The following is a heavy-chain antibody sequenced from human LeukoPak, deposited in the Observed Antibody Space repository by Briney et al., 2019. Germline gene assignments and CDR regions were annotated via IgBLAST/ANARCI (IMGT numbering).Heavy chain of an antibody. CDR2: IRSRTKGYAT. CDR3: IRHVEFQRPY. V-gene: IGHV3-73*01. CDR1: GMSLSDSA. D-gene: IGHD3-10*01. Sequence: RGPLRLSCAASGMSLSDSAMNWVRQAPGKGLEWLAHIRSRTKGYATAYAASGTGRFVISRDDVKNMAFLQMTSLETEDTAVYYCIRHVEFQRPYWAQGVLVTGSS. J-gene: IGHJ4*02.